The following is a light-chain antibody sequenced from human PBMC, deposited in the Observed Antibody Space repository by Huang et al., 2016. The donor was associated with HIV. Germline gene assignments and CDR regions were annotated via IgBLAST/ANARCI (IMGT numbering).Light chain of an antibody. Sequence: IQLTQSPSSLSASVGDRVTITCRARQGISSYLAWYQQKPGKAPKLLIYAASTLQSGVPSSFSGSGSGTEFTLTISSLQPEDFATYHCQQLNSYPLTFGGGTKVEIK. V-gene: IGKV1-9*01. J-gene: IGKJ4*01. CDR2: AAS. CDR1: QGISSY. CDR3: QQLNSYPLT.